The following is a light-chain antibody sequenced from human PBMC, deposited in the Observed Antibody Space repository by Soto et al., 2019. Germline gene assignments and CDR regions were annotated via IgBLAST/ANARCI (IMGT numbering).Light chain of an antibody. Sequence: QSVLTQPPSVSGAPGQRVTISCTGSSSNIGAGYDVHWYQQLPGTAPKLLIYGNSNRPSGVPDRFSGSKSGTSASLAITVLQAEDEAYYYCQSYDSSLSGSVFGGGTKVTVL. CDR1: SSNIGAGYD. CDR3: QSYDSSLSGSV. V-gene: IGLV1-40*01. CDR2: GNS. J-gene: IGLJ2*01.